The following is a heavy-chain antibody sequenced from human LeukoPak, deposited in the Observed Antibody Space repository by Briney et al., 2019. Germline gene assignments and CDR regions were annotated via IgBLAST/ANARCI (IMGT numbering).Heavy chain of an antibody. CDR1: GGTFSAYP. D-gene: IGHD3-10*01. CDR3: AVFYYYASGSFVDY. CDR2: IIPIPGIT. V-gene: IGHV1-69*02. J-gene: IGHJ4*02. Sequence: SVKVSCKASGGTFSAYPISWVRQAPGQGLEWMGRIIPIPGITNYAEKFQGRVTITADKSTTTVYMELSSLRSDDAAIYYCAVFYYYASGSFVDYWGQGTLVTVSS.